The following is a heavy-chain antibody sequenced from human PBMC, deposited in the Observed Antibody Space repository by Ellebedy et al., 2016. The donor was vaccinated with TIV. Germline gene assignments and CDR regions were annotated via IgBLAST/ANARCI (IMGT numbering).Heavy chain of an antibody. J-gene: IGHJ4*02. CDR1: DFTFYNHC. CDR2: INQDGSAK. V-gene: IGHV3-7*03. CDR3: TRDPTRRSDY. Sequence: GESLKTSCAATDFTFYNHCMSWVRQAPGKGLEWVASINQDGSAKFFVDAVKGRFTISRDNAKNSLYLEMSSLRAEDTAVYYCTRDPTRRSDYWGQGTSVTVSS.